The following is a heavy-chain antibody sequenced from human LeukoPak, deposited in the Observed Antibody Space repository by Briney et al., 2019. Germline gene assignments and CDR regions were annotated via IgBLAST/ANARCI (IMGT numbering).Heavy chain of an antibody. Sequence: PGGSLRLSCAASGFTSSSYSMNWVRQAPGKGLEWVSAISGSGGSTYYADSVKGRFTISRDNSKNTLYLQMNSLKAEDTAVYYCAGSSHLGFVELFGALDYWGQGTLVTVSS. CDR1: GFTSSSYS. CDR3: AGSSHLGFVELFGALDY. CDR2: ISGSGGST. V-gene: IGHV3-23*01. J-gene: IGHJ4*02. D-gene: IGHD3-10*01.